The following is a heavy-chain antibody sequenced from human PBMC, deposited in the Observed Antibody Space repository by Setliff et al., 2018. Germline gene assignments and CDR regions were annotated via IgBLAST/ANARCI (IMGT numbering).Heavy chain of an antibody. D-gene: IGHD3-22*01. V-gene: IGHV3-21*01. Sequence: GGSLRLSCAASGFTFSDYSMHWVRQAPGKGLEWVSSITSTLYYADSVKGRFTISRDNAKRSLYLQMNGLRADDTGVYYCVRDDADNYDAFDNWGQGTLVTV. CDR2: ITSTL. J-gene: IGHJ3*02. CDR1: GFTFSDYS. CDR3: VRDDADNYDAFDN.